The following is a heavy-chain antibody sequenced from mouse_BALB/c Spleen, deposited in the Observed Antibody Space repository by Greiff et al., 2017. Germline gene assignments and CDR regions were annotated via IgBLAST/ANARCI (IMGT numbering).Heavy chain of an antibody. D-gene: IGHD4-1*01. CDR1: GYSITSDYA. CDR2: ISYSGST. V-gene: IGHV3-2*02. CDR3: ARGANWDVWFAY. Sequence: DVKLLESGPGLVKPSQSLSLTCTVTGYSITSDYAWNWIRQFPGNKLEWMGYISYSGSTSYNPSLKSRISITRDTSKNQFFLQLNSVTTEDTATYYGARGANWDVWFAYWGQGTLVTVSA. J-gene: IGHJ3*01.